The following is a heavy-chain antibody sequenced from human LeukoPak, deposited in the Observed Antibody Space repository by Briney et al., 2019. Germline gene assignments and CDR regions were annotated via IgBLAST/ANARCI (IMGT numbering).Heavy chain of an antibody. D-gene: IGHD6-19*01. CDR1: GFIFRNFA. J-gene: IGHJ4*02. Sequence: GGSLRLSCAASGFIFRNFAMSWVRQAPGKGLEWLSGISASGGNIYYGDSVKGRFTVSRDNSKNTVYLQMNSLRPDDTALYYCAKAAGWGAPYYFDNWGQGTQVTVSS. CDR3: AKAAGWGAPYYFDN. V-gene: IGHV3-23*01. CDR2: ISASGGNI.